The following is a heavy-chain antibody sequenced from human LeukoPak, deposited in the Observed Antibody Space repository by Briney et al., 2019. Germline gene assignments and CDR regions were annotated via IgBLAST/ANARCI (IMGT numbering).Heavy chain of an antibody. Sequence: SETLSLTCTVSGGSISSYYWSWIRQPPGKGLEWIGYIYYSGSTNYSPSLKSRVTISVDTSKNQFSLKLSSVTAADTAVYYCASFLCGGDCYVDYWGQGTLVTVSS. J-gene: IGHJ4*02. CDR1: GGSISSYY. CDR2: IYYSGST. V-gene: IGHV4-59*01. D-gene: IGHD2-21*02. CDR3: ASFLCGGDCYVDY.